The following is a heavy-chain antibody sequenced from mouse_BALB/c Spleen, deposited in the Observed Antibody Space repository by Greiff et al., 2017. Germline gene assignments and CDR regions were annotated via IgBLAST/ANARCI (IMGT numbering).Heavy chain of an antibody. Sequence: QVQLKESGAELVRPGVSVKISCKGSGYTFTDYAMHWVKQSHAKSLEWIGVISTYYGDASYNQKFKGKATMTVDKSSSTAYMELARLTSEDSAIYYCARGDYDLAWFAYWGQGTLVTVSA. CDR1: GYTFTDYA. V-gene: IGHV1S137*01. J-gene: IGHJ3*01. CDR3: ARGDYDLAWFAY. D-gene: IGHD2-4*01. CDR2: ISTYYGDA.